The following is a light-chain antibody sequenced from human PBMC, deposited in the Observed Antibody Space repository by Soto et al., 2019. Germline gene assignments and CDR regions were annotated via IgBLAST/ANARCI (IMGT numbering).Light chain of an antibody. Sequence: DIQMTQSPSSLSASVGDRVTITCRASQSISSYLNWYQQKPGKAPKILIYAASSLQSGVPSRFSGSGSGTEFTLTISSLQPEDCATYYCQQSYSTPRTFGQGTKVEIK. CDR1: QSISSY. CDR2: AAS. J-gene: IGKJ1*01. V-gene: IGKV1-39*01. CDR3: QQSYSTPRT.